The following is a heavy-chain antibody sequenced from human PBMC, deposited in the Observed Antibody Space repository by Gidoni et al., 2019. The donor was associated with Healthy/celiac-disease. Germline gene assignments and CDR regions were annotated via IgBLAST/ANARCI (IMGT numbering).Heavy chain of an antibody. CDR2: ISGSGGST. CDR3: AKDPWELPQAFDI. D-gene: IGHD1-26*01. J-gene: IGHJ3*02. V-gene: IGHV3-23*01. Sequence: EVQLLESGGGFVQPGVSLRLSCAASGFAFSSYAMSWVRQAQGKGLEWVSAISGSGGSTYYADSVKGRFTISRDNSKNTLYLQMNSLRAEDTAVYYCAKDPWELPQAFDIWGQGTMVTVSS. CDR1: GFAFSSYA.